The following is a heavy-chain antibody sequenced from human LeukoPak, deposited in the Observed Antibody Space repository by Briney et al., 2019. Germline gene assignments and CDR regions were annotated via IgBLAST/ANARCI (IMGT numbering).Heavy chain of an antibody. CDR2: INHSGST. Sequence: SETLSLTCAVYGGSFSGYYWSWIRQPPGKGLEWIGEINHSGSTNYNPSLKSRVTISVDTSKNQFSLKLSSVTAADTAVYYCARAGLHGDVDYCGQGTLVTVSS. V-gene: IGHV4-34*01. D-gene: IGHD4-17*01. CDR3: ARAGLHGDVDY. CDR1: GGSFSGYY. J-gene: IGHJ4*02.